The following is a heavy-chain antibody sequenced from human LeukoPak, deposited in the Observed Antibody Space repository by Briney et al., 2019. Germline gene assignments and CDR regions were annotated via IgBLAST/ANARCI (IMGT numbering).Heavy chain of an antibody. CDR1: GFTFSSYS. Sequence: GGSLRLSCAASGFTFSSYSMSWVRQAPGKGLEWVSSISSSSSYIYYADSVKGRFTISRDNAKNSLYLQMNSLRAEDTAVYYCARDLSAARGPWGQGTLVTVSS. J-gene: IGHJ4*02. CDR3: ARDLSAARGP. CDR2: ISSSSSYI. V-gene: IGHV3-21*01. D-gene: IGHD6-6*01.